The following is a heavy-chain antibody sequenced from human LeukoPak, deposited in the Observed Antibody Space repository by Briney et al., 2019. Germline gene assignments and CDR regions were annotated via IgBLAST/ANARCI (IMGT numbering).Heavy chain of an antibody. CDR2: IYTSGST. CDR3: AREPIVVVVAATQGYWFDP. J-gene: IGHJ5*02. CDR1: GGSISSYY. Sequence: SETLSLTCTVSGGSISSYYWSWIRQPAGNGLEWIGRIYTSGSTNYNPSLKSRVTMSVDTSKNQFSLKLSSVTAADTAVYYCAREPIVVVVAATQGYWFDPWGQGTLVTVSS. D-gene: IGHD2-15*01. V-gene: IGHV4-4*07.